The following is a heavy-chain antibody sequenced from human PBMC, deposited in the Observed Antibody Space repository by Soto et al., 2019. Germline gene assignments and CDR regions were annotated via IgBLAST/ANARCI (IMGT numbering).Heavy chain of an antibody. V-gene: IGHV1-58*01. J-gene: IGHJ6*02. Sequence: ASAKVSCKASGFTFTSSAVQWVRQARGQRLEWIGWIVVGSGNTNYAQKFQERVTITRDMSTSTAYMELSSLRSEDTAVYYCAAGCSSGWFYYYYGMDVWGQGTTVTVS. CDR1: GFTFTSSA. CDR3: AAGCSSGWFYYYYGMDV. D-gene: IGHD6-19*01. CDR2: IVVGSGNT.